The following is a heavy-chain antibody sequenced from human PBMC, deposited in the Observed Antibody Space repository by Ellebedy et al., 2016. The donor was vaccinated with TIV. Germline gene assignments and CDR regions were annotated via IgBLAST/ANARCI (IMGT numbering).Heavy chain of an antibody. CDR1: GFTFSNYA. D-gene: IGHD6-19*01. CDR2: ISPSGSSA. Sequence: GESLKISCAASGFTFSNYAMGWVRQAPGKGLEWVSSISPSGSSAYYADSVKGRFTISRDNSNNTVYLQMNSLRAEDTALYYCAKDSFVYSSGWYGNYWGQGTLVTVSS. V-gene: IGHV3-23*01. CDR3: AKDSFVYSSGWYGNY. J-gene: IGHJ4*02.